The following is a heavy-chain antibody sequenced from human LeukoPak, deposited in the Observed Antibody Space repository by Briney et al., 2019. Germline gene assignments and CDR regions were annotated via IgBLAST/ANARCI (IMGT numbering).Heavy chain of an antibody. Sequence: NPSETLSLTCTVSGGSISSGDYYWSWIRQPPGKGLVWIGYIYYSGSTYYNPSLKSRVTISVDTSKNQFSLNLSSVTAADTAVYYCARGVWSGYYADYWGQGTLVTVSS. V-gene: IGHV4-30-4*08. CDR1: GGSISSGDYY. D-gene: IGHD3-3*01. CDR2: IYYSGST. CDR3: ARGVWSGYYADY. J-gene: IGHJ4*02.